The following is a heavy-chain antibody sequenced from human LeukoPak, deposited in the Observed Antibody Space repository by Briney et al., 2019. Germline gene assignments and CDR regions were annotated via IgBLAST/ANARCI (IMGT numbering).Heavy chain of an antibody. CDR2: IYYSGST. V-gene: IGHV4-59*08. CDR3: ARQGTGYYPMYNWFDP. Sequence: SETLSLTCSVSGGSISSYYWSWIRQPPGKGLEWIGYIYYSGSTNNPPSLKRRATTSVDTSNNQSSMKLSSVTAATTAVYYCARQGTGYYPMYNWFDPWGQGTLVTVSS. J-gene: IGHJ5*02. CDR1: GGSISSYY. D-gene: IGHD3/OR15-3a*01.